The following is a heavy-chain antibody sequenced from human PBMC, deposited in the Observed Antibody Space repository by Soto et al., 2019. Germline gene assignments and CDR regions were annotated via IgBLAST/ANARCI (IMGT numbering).Heavy chain of an antibody. Sequence: SETLSLTCTVSGGSISSYYWSWIRQPPGKGLEWIGYIYYSGSTNYNPSLKSRVTISVDTSKNQFSLKLSSVTAADTAVYYCARFGYCSGGSCYSPWFDPCGQGTLVTVSS. CDR1: GGSISSYY. CDR2: IYYSGST. CDR3: ARFGYCSGGSCYSPWFDP. V-gene: IGHV4-59*01. J-gene: IGHJ5*02. D-gene: IGHD2-15*01.